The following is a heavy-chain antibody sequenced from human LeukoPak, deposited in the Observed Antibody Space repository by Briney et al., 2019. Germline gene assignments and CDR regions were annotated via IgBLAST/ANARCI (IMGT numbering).Heavy chain of an antibody. CDR3: ARDGDIAAFDI. CDR1: GGSISSYY. D-gene: IGHD2-15*01. V-gene: IGHV4-59*01. Sequence: PSETLSLTCTVSGGSISSYYWSWIRQPPGKGLEWIGYIYYSGSTNYNPSLKSRVTISVDTSKNQFSLKLSSVTAADTAVYYCARDGDIAAFDIWGQGTMVTVSS. CDR2: IYYSGST. J-gene: IGHJ3*02.